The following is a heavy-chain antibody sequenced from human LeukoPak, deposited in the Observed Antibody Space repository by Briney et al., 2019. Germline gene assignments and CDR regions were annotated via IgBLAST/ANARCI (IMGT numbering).Heavy chain of an antibody. J-gene: IGHJ4*02. CDR1: GFTFSSYW. CDR3: ARNKAKSTTTLGY. V-gene: IGHV3-7*01. Sequence: GESLRLSYAASGFTFSSYWMSWVRQAPGKGLEWVANINQDGSETFYVDAVKGRFTISRDNAKNSLFLQMNSPRGEDTAVYYCARNKAKSTTTLGYWGQGTLVIVSS. CDR2: INQDGSET. D-gene: IGHD4-11*01.